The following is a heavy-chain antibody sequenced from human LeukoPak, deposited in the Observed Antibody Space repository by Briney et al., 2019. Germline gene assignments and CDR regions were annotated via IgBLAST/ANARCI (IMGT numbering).Heavy chain of an antibody. Sequence: GGSLRLSCAASGFTFSSYAMSWVRQAPGKGHEWVSTISNGGDPFYGDSVKGRSTISRDESTNTFSLQLDSLRVEDMGVYYCALLSGGTFDYWGQGTQVTVAS. D-gene: IGHD2/OR15-2a*01. J-gene: IGHJ4*02. V-gene: IGHV3-23*01. CDR3: ALLSGGTFDY. CDR2: ISNGGDP. CDR1: GFTFSSYA.